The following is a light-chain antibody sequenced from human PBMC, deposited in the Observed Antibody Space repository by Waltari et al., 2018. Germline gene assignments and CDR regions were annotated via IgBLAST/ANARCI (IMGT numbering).Light chain of an antibody. CDR1: RSYVGDYDY. V-gene: IGLV2-8*01. CDR3: GSFAGSINWV. J-gene: IGLJ3*02. Sequence: QSALTQPPSASGSPGQSVTISCPGTRSYVGDYDYVSWYQQPPGKAPKLIIYEVSKRPSGVPDRFSGSKSGNTASLTVSGLQAEDEADYYCGSFAGSINWVFGGGTKLTVL. CDR2: EVS.